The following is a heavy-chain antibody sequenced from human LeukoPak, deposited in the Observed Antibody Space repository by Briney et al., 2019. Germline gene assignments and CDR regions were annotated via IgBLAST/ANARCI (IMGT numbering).Heavy chain of an antibody. CDR2: IYFSGST. D-gene: IGHD3-3*01. J-gene: IGHJ4*02. V-gene: IGHV4-59*01. Sequence: SEALSLTCTVSGGSIRSYYWSWIRQPPGKGLEWIGYIYFSGSTSYNPSLKSRVTISVDRSKNQFSLKLSSVAAADTAVYYCARSYDTNFDYWGPGTLVTVSS. CDR3: ARSYDTNFDY. CDR1: GGSIRSYY.